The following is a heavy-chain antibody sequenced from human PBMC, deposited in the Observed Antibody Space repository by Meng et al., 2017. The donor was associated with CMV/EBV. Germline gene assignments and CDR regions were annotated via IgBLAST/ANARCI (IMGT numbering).Heavy chain of an antibody. Sequence: GSLRLSCAVYGGSFSGYYLSWIRQPPGKGLEWIGEINHSGSTNYNPSLKSRVTISVDTSKNQFSPKLSSVTAADTAVYYCARRPINYYDSSDGHPPLDYWGQGTLVTVSS. CDR3: ARRPINYYDSSDGHPPLDY. CDR2: INHSGST. V-gene: IGHV4-34*01. D-gene: IGHD3-22*01. CDR1: GGSFSGYY. J-gene: IGHJ4*02.